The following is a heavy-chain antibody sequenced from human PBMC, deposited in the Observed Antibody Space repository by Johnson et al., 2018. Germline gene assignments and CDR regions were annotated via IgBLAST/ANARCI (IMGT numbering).Heavy chain of an antibody. Sequence: QVELGEAGGGVVEPGRSLRLWCVASGFTFSRHGMHWIRQAPGKGLEWVAVIWYDGSKEYYVESVKGRFPISRDNSKNTLHLQRNSLRAEDTAIYYCARFTGGDWVGTFDVWGQGTMVTVSS. CDR3: ARFTGGDWVGTFDV. V-gene: IGHV3-33*01. J-gene: IGHJ3*01. D-gene: IGHD2-21*02. CDR1: GFTFSRHG. CDR2: IWYDGSKE.